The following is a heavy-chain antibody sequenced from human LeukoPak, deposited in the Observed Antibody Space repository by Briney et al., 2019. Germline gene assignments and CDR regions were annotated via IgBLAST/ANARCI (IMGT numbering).Heavy chain of an antibody. CDR1: GYTFITYY. CDR2: INPSDYST. CDR3: AYESSGPFTN. J-gene: IGHJ4*02. D-gene: IGHD6-19*01. Sequence: ASVKVSCKASGYTFITYYIHWVRQAPGQGLEWMGIINPSDYSTTSAQKFQGRVTMTKDTSTSTVYMDLSSLRSEDTAVYYCAYESSGPFTNWGQGTLVTVSS. V-gene: IGHV1-46*01.